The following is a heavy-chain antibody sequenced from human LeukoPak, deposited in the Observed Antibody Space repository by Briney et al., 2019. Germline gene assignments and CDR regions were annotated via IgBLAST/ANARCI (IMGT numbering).Heavy chain of an antibody. CDR3: ARDIAYDSSGYYSPHFDY. V-gene: IGHV3-64D*06. D-gene: IGHD3-22*01. CDR1: GFTFSSYA. J-gene: IGHJ4*02. CDR2: ISSNGGST. Sequence: GGSLRLSCSASGFTFSSYAMHWVRQAPGKGLEYVSAISSNGGSTYYADSVKGRFTISRDNSKNMLYLQMSSLRAEDTAVYYCARDIAYDSSGYYSPHFDYWGQGTLVTVSS.